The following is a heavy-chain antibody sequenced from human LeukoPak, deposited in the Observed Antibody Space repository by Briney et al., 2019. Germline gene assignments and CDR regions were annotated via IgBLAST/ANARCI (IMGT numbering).Heavy chain of an antibody. J-gene: IGHJ4*02. V-gene: IGHV3-21*04. Sequence: GGSLRLSCAASGFTFSSYSMNWVRQAPGKGLEWVSSISSSSSYIYYADSVKGRFTISRDNAKNSLYLQMNSLRAEDTAVYYCARDLRSLVSSYYFDYWGQGTLVTVSS. CDR3: ARDLRSLVSSYYFDY. CDR1: GFTFSSYS. D-gene: IGHD2-2*01. CDR2: ISSSSSYI.